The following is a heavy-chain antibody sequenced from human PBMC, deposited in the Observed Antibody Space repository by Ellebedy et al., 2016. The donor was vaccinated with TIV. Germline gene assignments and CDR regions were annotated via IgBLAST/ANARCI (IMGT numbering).Heavy chain of an antibody. D-gene: IGHD3-3*01. J-gene: IGHJ5*02. CDR1: GGSFSGYY. CDR2: INHSGST. Sequence: SETLSLTCAVYGGSFSGYYWSWIRQPPGKGLEWIGEINHSGSTNYNPSLKSRVTISVDTSKNQFSLKLSSVTAADTAVYYCARAVLRFLAWFDPWGQGTLVTVSS. CDR3: ARAVLRFLAWFDP. V-gene: IGHV4-34*01.